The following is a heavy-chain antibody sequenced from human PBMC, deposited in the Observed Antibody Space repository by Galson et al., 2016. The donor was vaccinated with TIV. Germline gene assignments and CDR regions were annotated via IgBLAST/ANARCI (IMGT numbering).Heavy chain of an antibody. CDR2: ISSGGTYM. D-gene: IGHD6-6*01. CDR3: ATTTPAIIQLGYYFDS. J-gene: IGHJ4*02. V-gene: IGHV3-21*04. Sequence: SLRLSCAGSGFTFNIYNMNWVRQAPGKGLEWVSSISSGGTYMYYADSVKGRFTISRDNSKNTLYLQLNSLRADDTAVYYCATTTPAIIQLGYYFDSWGQGTLVTVSS. CDR1: GFTFNIYN.